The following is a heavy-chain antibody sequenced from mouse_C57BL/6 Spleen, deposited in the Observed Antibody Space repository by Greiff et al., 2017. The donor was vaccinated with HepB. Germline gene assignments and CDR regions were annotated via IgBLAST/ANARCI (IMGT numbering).Heavy chain of an antibody. CDR1: GYSITSGYY. D-gene: IGHD2-4*01. V-gene: IGHV3-6*01. J-gene: IGHJ4*01. Sequence: DVKLQESGPGLVKPSQSLSLTCSVTGYSITSGYYWNWIRQFPGNKLEWMGYISYDGSNNYNPSLKNRISITRDTSKKQIFLKLNSVTTEDTATYYCARDLDYDPYYAMDYWGQGTSVTVSS. CDR3: ARDLDYDPYYAMDY. CDR2: ISYDGSN.